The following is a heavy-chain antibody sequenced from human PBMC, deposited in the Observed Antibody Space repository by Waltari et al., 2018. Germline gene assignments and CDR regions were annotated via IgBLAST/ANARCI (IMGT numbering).Heavy chain of an antibody. V-gene: IGHV2-5*01. Sequence: QITLKESGPTLVKPTQTLTLTCAFSGFSRPTSGVAVGWIRQPPGKALEWLALIYGNDDKRYSPSLKTRLTITRDTSKNQVVLTMTNMDPVDTATYYCAHRVLWRFDSWGQGTLVTVSS. CDR3: AHRVLWRFDS. CDR2: IYGNDDK. CDR1: GFSRPTSGVA. J-gene: IGHJ5*01. D-gene: IGHD2-21*01.